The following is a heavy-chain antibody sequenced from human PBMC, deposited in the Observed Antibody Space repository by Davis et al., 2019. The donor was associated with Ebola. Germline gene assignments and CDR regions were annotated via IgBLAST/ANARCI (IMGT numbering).Heavy chain of an antibody. CDR1: GYTFTSYH. D-gene: IGHD1-26*01. CDR3: APRGLVGATRWFDP. V-gene: IGHV1-8*01. Sequence: ASVKVSCKASGYTFTSYHINWVRQASGKGLEWMGWMNPYSGHTGYVQKFKGRVTMTRDPSISTAYMELNSLRAEDTAVYYCAPRGLVGATRWFDPWGQGTLVTVSS. J-gene: IGHJ5*02. CDR2: MNPYSGHT.